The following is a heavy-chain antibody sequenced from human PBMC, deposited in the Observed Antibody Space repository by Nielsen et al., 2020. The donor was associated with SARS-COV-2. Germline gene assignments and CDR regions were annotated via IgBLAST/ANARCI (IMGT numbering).Heavy chain of an antibody. Sequence: SETLSLTCAVYGGSFSGYYWSWIRQPPGKGLEWIGEINHSGSTNYNPSLKSRVTISVDTSKNQFSLKLSSVTAADTAVYYCARSTKRATYYYDSSGYQGYFYWGQGTLVTVSS. D-gene: IGHD3-22*01. V-gene: IGHV4-34*01. CDR2: INHSGST. CDR3: ARSTKRATYYYDSSGYQGYFY. CDR1: GGSFSGYY. J-gene: IGHJ4*02.